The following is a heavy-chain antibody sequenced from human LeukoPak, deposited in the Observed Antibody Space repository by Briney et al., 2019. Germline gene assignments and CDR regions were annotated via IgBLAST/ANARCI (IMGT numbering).Heavy chain of an antibody. CDR2: INHSGST. J-gene: IGHJ5*02. D-gene: IGHD6-13*01. V-gene: IGHV4-34*01. CDR1: GGSFSGYY. Sequence: SETLSLTCAVYGGSFSGYYWSWIRQPPGKGLEGIGEINHSGSTNYNPSLKGRVTISVDTSKNQFSLKLSAVTAADTAVYYCARALSSSWYKNWFDPWGQGTLVTVSS. CDR3: ARALSSSWYKNWFDP.